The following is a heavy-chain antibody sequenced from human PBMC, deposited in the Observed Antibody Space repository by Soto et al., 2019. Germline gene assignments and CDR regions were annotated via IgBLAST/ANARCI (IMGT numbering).Heavy chain of an antibody. CDR2: ISSSGSTI. V-gene: IGHV3-48*03. J-gene: IGHJ6*02. D-gene: IGHD6-19*01. CDR1: GFTFSSYE. Sequence: PGGSLRLSCAASGFTFSSYEMNWVRQAPGKGLEWVSYISSSGSTIYYADSVKGRFTISRDNAKNSLFLQMNSLRAEDTAVYYCARDKGYSSGWYEEFHYGMDVWGQGTTVTVSS. CDR3: ARDKGYSSGWYEEFHYGMDV.